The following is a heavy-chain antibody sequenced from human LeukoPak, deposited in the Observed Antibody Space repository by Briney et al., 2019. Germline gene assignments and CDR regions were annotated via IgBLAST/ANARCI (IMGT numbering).Heavy chain of an antibody. CDR1: GFTFSSYA. Sequence: GGSLRLSCAASGFTFSSYAMHWVRQAPGKGLEWVAAMSYEGSNQYYPDSVKGRFTISRDNSKNTLYLRMNGLTAEDTAVYYCARAGAYGGNPLDYWGQGTLVTVSS. CDR3: ARAGAYGGNPLDY. D-gene: IGHD4-23*01. J-gene: IGHJ4*02. CDR2: MSYEGSNQ. V-gene: IGHV3-30-3*01.